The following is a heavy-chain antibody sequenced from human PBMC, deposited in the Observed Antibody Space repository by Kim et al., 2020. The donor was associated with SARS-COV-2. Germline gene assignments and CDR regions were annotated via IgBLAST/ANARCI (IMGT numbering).Heavy chain of an antibody. CDR3: ARERALGLPTINYFDY. Sequence: ASVKVSCKASGYTFPNYYMHWVRQAPGQGLEWMGIINPSGGSTSYAQKFQGRVTMTRDTSTSTVYMELSSLRSEDTAVYYCARERALGLPTINYFDYWGQGTLVTVSS. J-gene: IGHJ4*02. CDR2: INPSGGST. V-gene: IGHV1-46*01. CDR1: GYTFPNYY.